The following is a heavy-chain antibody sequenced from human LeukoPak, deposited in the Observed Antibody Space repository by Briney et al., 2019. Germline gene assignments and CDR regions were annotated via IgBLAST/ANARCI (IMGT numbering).Heavy chain of an antibody. V-gene: IGHV4-4*02. Sequence: SGTLSLTCAVSGGSISSSNWWSWVRQPPGKGLEWIGEIYHSGSTNYNPSLKSRVTISVDKSKNQFSLKLSSVTAADTAVYYCARGPTPEGSYWYLDLWGRGTLVTVSS. CDR1: GGSISSSNW. CDR3: ARGPTPEGSYWYLDL. J-gene: IGHJ2*01. CDR2: IYHSGST.